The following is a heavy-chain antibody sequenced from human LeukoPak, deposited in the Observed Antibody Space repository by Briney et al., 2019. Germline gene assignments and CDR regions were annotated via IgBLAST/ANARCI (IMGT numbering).Heavy chain of an antibody. CDR3: ARARWELLRHFDY. CDR2: INHSGST. D-gene: IGHD1-26*01. CDR1: GGSFSGYY. J-gene: IGHJ4*02. Sequence: SSETLSLTCAVYGGSFSGYYWSWIRQPPGKGLEWIGEINHSGSTNYNPSLKSRVTTSVATSKNQFSLKLSSVTAADTAVYYCARARWELLRHFDYWGQGTLVTVSS. V-gene: IGHV4-34*01.